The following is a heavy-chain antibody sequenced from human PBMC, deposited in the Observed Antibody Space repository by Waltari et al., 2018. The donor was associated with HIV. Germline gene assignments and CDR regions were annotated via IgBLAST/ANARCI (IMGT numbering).Heavy chain of an antibody. CDR1: GYTFTSYG. V-gene: IGHV1-18*01. CDR2: ISAYKGNT. J-gene: IGHJ4*02. D-gene: IGHD3-16*02. Sequence: QVQLVQSGAEVKKPGASVKVSCKASGYTFTSYGISWVRQAPGPGLEGMGWISAYKGNTNYAQKLQGRVTMTTDTSTSTAYMELRSLRSDDTAVYYCARDYFMITFGGVIALDYWGQGTLVTVSS. CDR3: ARDYFMITFGGVIALDY.